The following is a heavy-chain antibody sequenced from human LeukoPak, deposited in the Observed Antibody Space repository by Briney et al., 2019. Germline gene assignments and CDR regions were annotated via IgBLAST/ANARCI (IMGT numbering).Heavy chain of an antibody. CDR2: INHSGST. D-gene: IGHD1-26*01. J-gene: IGHJ5*02. CDR3: ARDSGSYFGWFDP. V-gene: IGHV4-34*01. CDR1: GGSFNGYY. Sequence: PSETLSLTCAVYGGSFNGYYWSWIRQPPGKGLEWIGEINHSGSTNYSPSLKSRVTLSVDTSKNQFSLRLSSVTAADPAIYYCARDSGSYFGWFDPWGQGTLVTVSS.